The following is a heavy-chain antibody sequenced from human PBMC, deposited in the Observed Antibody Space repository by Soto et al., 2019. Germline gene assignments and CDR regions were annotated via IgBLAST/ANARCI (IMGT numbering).Heavy chain of an antibody. V-gene: IGHV3-21*01. CDR2: ISSGGSYI. CDR1: FTFSMYS. CDR3: TRDQGGSYDSWFDP. Sequence: EVQVVESGGGLVQPGGSLRLSCSFTFSMYSMNWVRQAPGKGLEWVASISSGGSYIKYADSVKGRFTISRDNAKNSVSLLMNSLRVDDTAAYFCTRDQGGSYDSWFDPWGQGTLVTVSS. D-gene: IGHD1-26*01. J-gene: IGHJ5*02.